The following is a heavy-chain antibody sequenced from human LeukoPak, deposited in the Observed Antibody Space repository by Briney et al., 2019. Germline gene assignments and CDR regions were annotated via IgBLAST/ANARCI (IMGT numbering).Heavy chain of an antibody. CDR3: ARDPDYYYMDV. V-gene: IGHV1-18*01. J-gene: IGHJ6*03. CDR1: GYTFTSYG. CDR2: ISAYNGNT. Sequence: WASVKVSCKASGYTFTSYGISWVRQAPGQGLEWMGWISAYNGNTNYAQKLQGRVTMTTDTSTSTDYMELRSLRSDDTAVYYCARDPDYYYMDVWGKGTTVTVSS.